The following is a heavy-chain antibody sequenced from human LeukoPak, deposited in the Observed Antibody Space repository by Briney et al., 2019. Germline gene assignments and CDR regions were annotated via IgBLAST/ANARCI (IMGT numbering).Heavy chain of an antibody. CDR2: ISGSGGST. CDR1: GFTFSSFA. J-gene: IGHJ4*02. Sequence: GGSLRLSCAASGFTFSSFAMSWVRQAPGKGLEWVSVISGSGGSTYYADSVKGRLTISRDNSKNTLFLQMNSLRAEDTAVYCCARALGYCSGGSCSYYFDYWGQGTLVTVSS. D-gene: IGHD2-15*01. V-gene: IGHV3-23*01. CDR3: ARALGYCSGGSCSYYFDY.